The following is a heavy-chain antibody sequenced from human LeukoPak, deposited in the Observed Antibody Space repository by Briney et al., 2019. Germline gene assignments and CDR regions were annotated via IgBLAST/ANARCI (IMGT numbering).Heavy chain of an antibody. V-gene: IGHV3-23*01. CDR3: ARTGGTGYYDNSGYYYFDS. J-gene: IGHJ4*02. CDR2: DSASRGST. CDR1: GFTFNNYA. D-gene: IGHD3-22*01. Sequence: PGGSLRLSCAASGFTFNNYAMSWVRQAPGKGLEWVSADSASRGSTYYADSVKGRFTISRDNSKNTLYLQMNSLGAEATAVYYCARTGGTGYYDNSGYYYFDSWGQGTLVTVSS.